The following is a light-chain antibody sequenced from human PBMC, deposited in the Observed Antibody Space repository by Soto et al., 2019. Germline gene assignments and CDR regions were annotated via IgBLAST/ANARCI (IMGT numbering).Light chain of an antibody. CDR2: LGS. CDR1: QSLLHSNVYNY. J-gene: IGKJ1*01. V-gene: IGKV2-28*01. Sequence: DIVMTQSPLSLPVTPGEPASISCRSSQSLLHSNVYNYLDWYLQKPGQSPQLLXYLGSNRASGAPDRFSGSGSGTDFTLKISRVEAEDVGVYYCMQALQTPPWTFGQGTKVDIK. CDR3: MQALQTPPWT.